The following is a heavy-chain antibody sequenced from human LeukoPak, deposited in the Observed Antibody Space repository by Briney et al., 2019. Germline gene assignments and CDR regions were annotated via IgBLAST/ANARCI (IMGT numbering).Heavy chain of an antibody. D-gene: IGHD7-27*01. V-gene: IGHV3-33*08. CDR3: ARDRNWGKSVWYFDL. Sequence: GGSLRLSCAASGFTFSSYAMHWVRQAPGKGLEWVGVIWYDGSNKQYGDSVKGRFTITRDNSKNTLSLQMNGLRAEDTAVYYCARDRNWGKSVWYFDLWGRGTLVTVSS. CDR1: GFTFSSYA. CDR2: IWYDGSNK. J-gene: IGHJ2*01.